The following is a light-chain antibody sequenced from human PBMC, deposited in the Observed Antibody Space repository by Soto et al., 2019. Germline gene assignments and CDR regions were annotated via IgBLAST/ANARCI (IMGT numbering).Light chain of an antibody. J-gene: IGLJ2*01. Sequence: QSALTQPPSASGTPGQSVTIPCTGTSSDVGDYNYVSWYQRHPGKAPKLMIYEVSRRPSGVPDRFSGSKSGNTASLTVSGLQAEDEADYYCSSNAGSNNLVFGGGTKLTVL. CDR2: EVS. CDR1: SSDVGDYNY. CDR3: SSNAGSNNLV. V-gene: IGLV2-8*01.